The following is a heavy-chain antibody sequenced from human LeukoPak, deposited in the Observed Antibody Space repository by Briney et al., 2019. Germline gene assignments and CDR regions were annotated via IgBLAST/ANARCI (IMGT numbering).Heavy chain of an antibody. CDR1: GFTVSSNY. J-gene: IGHJ5*02. Sequence: GGSPRLSCAASGFTVSSNYMSWVRQAPGKGLEWVSVTYSGGSTYYADSVKGRFTISRDSSKNTLYLQMDSLRAEDTAVYYCARERCSGGNCYRGGFDPWGQGTLVTVSS. CDR3: ARERCSGGNCYRGGFDP. V-gene: IGHV3-53*01. CDR2: TYSGGST. D-gene: IGHD2-15*01.